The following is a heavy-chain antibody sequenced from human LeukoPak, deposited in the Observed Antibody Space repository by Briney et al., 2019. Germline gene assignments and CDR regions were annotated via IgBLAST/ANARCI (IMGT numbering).Heavy chain of an antibody. CDR2: ISAYNGNT. V-gene: IGHV1-18*01. D-gene: IGHD4-11*01. CDR1: GCTFTSYG. CDR3: ARTPMTTLQAQREFDY. J-gene: IGHJ4*02. Sequence: ASVKVSCKASGCTFTSYGISWVRQAPGQGLEWMGWISAYNGNTNYAQKLQGRVTMTTDTSTSTAYMELRSLRSDDTAVYYCARTPMTTLQAQREFDYWGQGTLVTVSS.